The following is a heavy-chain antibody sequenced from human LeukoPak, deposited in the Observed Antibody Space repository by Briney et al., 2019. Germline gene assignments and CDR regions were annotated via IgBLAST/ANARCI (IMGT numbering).Heavy chain of an antibody. CDR2: IYYSGST. D-gene: IGHD3-10*01. V-gene: IGHV4-31*03. J-gene: IGHJ3*02. Sequence: SQTLSLTCTVSGGSISSGGYYWSWIRQHPGKGLEWIGYIYYSGSTYYNPSLKSRATISVDTSKNQFSLKLSSVTAADTAVYYCARRHLGHYYGPGSYYKGAFDTWGQGTMVTVSS. CDR1: GGSISSGGYY. CDR3: ARRHLGHYYGPGSYYKGAFDT.